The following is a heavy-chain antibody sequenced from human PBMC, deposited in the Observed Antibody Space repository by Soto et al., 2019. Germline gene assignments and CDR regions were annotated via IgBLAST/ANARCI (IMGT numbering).Heavy chain of an antibody. D-gene: IGHD3-3*01. CDR2: INSDGSST. Sequence: GGSLRLSCAASGFTFSSYWMHWVRQAPGKGLVWVSRINSDGSSTSYADSVKGRFTISRDNAKNTLYLQMNSLRAEDTAVYYCARGGGTAYYDFWSGYYPPRGYYYYYMDVWGKGTTVTVSS. CDR1: GFTFSSYW. CDR3: ARGGGTAYYDFWSGYYPPRGYYYYYMDV. V-gene: IGHV3-74*01. J-gene: IGHJ6*03.